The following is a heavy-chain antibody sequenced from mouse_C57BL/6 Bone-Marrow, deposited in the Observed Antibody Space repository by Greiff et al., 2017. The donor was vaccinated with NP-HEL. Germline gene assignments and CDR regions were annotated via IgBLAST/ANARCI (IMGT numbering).Heavy chain of an antibody. CDR1: GFTFNTYA. CDR3: VRDYDGYYVAWFAY. J-gene: IGHJ3*01. Sequence: EVKLVESGGGLVQPKGSLKLSCAASGFTFNTYAMHWVRQAPGKGLEWVARIRSKRSNYATYYADSVKDRFTISRDDSQSMLYLQMNNLKTEDTAMYYCVRDYDGYYVAWFAYWGQGTLVTVSA. V-gene: IGHV10-3*01. D-gene: IGHD2-3*01. CDR2: IRSKRSNYAT.